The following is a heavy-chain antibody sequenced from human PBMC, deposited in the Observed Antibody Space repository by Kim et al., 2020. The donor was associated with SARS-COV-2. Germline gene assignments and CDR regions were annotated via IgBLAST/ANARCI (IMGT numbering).Heavy chain of an antibody. CDR2: IYYSGRT. Sequence: SETLSLTCTVSGGSISSYYWSWIRQPPGKGLEWIGYIYYSGRTNYNPSLKSRVTISVDTSKNQFSLKLSSMTAANTAVSYCASDRRRIAAAGWYYYYGM. CDR1: GGSISSYY. D-gene: IGHD6-13*01. CDR3: ASDRRRIAAAGWYYYYGM. J-gene: IGHJ6*01. V-gene: IGHV4-59*01.